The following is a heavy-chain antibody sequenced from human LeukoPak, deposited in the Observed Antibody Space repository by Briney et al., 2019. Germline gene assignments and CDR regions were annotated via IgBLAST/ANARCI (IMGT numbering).Heavy chain of an antibody. V-gene: IGHV3-48*04. Sequence: PGGSLRLACAASGFTFSSYSMNWVGQAPGKGLEGVSYISSSSSTIYYADSVKGRFTISRDNAKNSLYLQMNSLRAEDTAVYYCAREVTYGDSDYSGQGTLVTVSS. D-gene: IGHD4-17*01. CDR1: GFTFSSYS. CDR3: AREVTYGDSDY. J-gene: IGHJ4*02. CDR2: ISSSSSTI.